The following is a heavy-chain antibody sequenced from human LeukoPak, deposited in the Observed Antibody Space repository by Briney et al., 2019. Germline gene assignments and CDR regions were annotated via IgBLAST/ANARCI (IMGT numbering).Heavy chain of an antibody. CDR1: GFTFSSYW. D-gene: IGHD4-23*01. J-gene: IGHJ4*02. CDR3: ARGRPHGNDY. V-gene: IGHV3-74*01. Sequence: GGSLRLSCGASGFTFSSYWMNWVRQAPGKGLVWVSRIASDGSSTTYADSVKGRFSISRDNAKNTLYLQMNSLRVEDTAVYYCARGRPHGNDYWGQGTLVTVSS. CDR2: IASDGSST.